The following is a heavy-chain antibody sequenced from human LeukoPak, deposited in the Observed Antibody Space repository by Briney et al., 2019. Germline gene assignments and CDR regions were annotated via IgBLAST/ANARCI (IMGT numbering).Heavy chain of an antibody. CDR3: ARGGQQGSSRYSGWFDP. Sequence: GASVKVSCKASGGTFSSYAISWARQAPGQGLEWMGRIIPIFGIANYAQKFQGRVTITADKSTSTAYMELSSLRSEDTAVYYCARGGQQGSSRYSGWFDPWGQGTLVTVSS. J-gene: IGHJ5*02. CDR1: GGTFSSYA. CDR2: IIPIFGIA. D-gene: IGHD6-13*01. V-gene: IGHV1-69*04.